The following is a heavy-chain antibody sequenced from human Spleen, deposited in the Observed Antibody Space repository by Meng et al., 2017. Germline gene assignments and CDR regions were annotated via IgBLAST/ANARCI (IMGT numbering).Heavy chain of an antibody. CDR3: ASYYRRQGLSPSGGRFDY. CDR2: IYYSGST. J-gene: IGHJ4*02. CDR1: GGSISSGGYY. Sequence: QVHARDSGPVLGKPSQTLSLTCTVSGGSISSGGYYWSWIRQHPGKGLEWIGYIYYSGSTYYNPSLKSLVTISVDTSKNQFSLKLSSVTAAYTAVYYCASYYRRQGLSPSGGRFDYWGQGTLVTVSS. V-gene: IGHV4-31*01. D-gene: IGHD3-10*01.